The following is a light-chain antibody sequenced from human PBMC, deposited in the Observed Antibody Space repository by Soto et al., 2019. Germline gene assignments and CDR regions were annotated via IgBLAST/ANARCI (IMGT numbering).Light chain of an antibody. Sequence: EIKMTQSPSTLSLSVGDRVIISFRASQSITTLLAWYQQKPGKALKLLIYDASSSETGIPSRFSGSGSGTEFTLAVSSLQPDDIATYYCQQYKSYWTFGHGTKLDIK. CDR3: QQYKSYWT. V-gene: IGKV1-5*01. CDR2: DAS. J-gene: IGKJ1*01. CDR1: QSITTL.